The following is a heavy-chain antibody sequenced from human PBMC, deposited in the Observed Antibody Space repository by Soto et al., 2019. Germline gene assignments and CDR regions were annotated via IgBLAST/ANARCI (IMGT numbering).Heavy chain of an antibody. CDR1: GFIFSDFS. CDR3: AREKKQQSLGGRFGMDV. D-gene: IGHD4-4*01. V-gene: IGHV3-21*01. Sequence: PGGSLRLSCAVSGFIFSDFSVNWVRQAPGKGLEWVASIGSSGGYIFYADSVKGRFTISRDNAKKSLDLQINSLRAEDTAVYYCAREKKQQSLGGRFGMDVWGQGTTVTVSS. CDR2: IGSSGGYI. J-gene: IGHJ6*02.